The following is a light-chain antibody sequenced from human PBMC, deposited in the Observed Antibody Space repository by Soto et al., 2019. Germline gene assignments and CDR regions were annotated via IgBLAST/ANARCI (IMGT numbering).Light chain of an antibody. CDR1: SGHSSYA. V-gene: IGLV4-69*01. CDR2: LNSDGSQ. CDR3: QTWGTGIQGV. J-gene: IGLJ3*02. Sequence: QSVLTQSPSASASLGASVKLTCSLSSGHSSYAIAWHQQQPEKGPRYLMKLNSDGSQSKGDGIPDRFSGSSSGAERDLTISSLQSEDEADYYCQTWGTGIQGVFGGGTKLIVL.